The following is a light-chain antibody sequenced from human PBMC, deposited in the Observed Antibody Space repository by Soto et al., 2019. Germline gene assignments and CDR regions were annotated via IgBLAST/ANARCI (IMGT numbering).Light chain of an antibody. J-gene: IGLJ3*02. CDR1: SGHSSYA. CDR2: LNSDGSH. V-gene: IGLV4-69*01. CDR3: QNWGTGIQRV. Sequence: QLVLTQSPSASASLGASVKLTCTLSSGHSSYAIAWHQQQPEKGPRYLMKLNSDGSHSKGDGIPDRFSGSSSGAERYLTISSRQSEDEADYYCQNWGTGIQRVFGGGTKVTVL.